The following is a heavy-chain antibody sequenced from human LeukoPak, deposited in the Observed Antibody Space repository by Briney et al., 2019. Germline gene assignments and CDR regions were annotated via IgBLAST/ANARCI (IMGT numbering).Heavy chain of an antibody. V-gene: IGHV4-31*03. J-gene: IGHJ4*02. CDR2: IYYSGST. D-gene: IGHD2-2*01. CDR3: ARTSSSTSSIDY. Sequence: PSETLSLTCTVSGASISSGGYYWSWIRQHPGKGLEWIGYIYYSGSTYYTPSLKSRVTISVDTSKNQFSLKLSSVTAADTAVYYCARTSSSTSSIDYWGQGTLVTVSS. CDR1: GASISSGGYY.